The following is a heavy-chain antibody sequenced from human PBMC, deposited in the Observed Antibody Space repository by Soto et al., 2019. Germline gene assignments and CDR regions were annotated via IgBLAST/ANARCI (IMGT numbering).Heavy chain of an antibody. CDR2: IRSKTHGGTT. CDR1: GFTFGDYA. CDR3: TRTRLLEQWLIDY. J-gene: IGHJ4*02. V-gene: IGHV3-49*05. Sequence: EVQLVESGGDLVKPGRSLRLSCTASGFTFGDYAMTWFGQAPGKGLEWVGFIRSKTHGGTTEFAASVKGRFTISRDDSNSIAYLQMNSLRTDDTAVYYCTRTRLLEQWLIDYWGQGTLVTVSS. D-gene: IGHD6-19*01.